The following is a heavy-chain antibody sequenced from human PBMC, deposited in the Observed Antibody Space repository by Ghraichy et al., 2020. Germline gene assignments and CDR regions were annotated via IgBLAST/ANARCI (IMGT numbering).Heavy chain of an antibody. CDR3: AKDKGIYGDQAFDS. J-gene: IGHJ4*02. D-gene: IGHD4-17*01. V-gene: IGHV3-30*18. CDR2: MSYEGSNR. Sequence: GESLNISCTASGFNFPHYAMHWVRQAPGKGLEWVALMSYEGSNRYYAESVKGRFTISKDNSKNTLYLQMDSLRTEDTAVYYCAKDKGIYGDQAFDSWGQGTLVTASS. CDR1: GFNFPHYA.